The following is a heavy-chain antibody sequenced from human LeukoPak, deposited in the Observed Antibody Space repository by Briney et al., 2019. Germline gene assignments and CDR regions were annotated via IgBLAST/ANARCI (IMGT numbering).Heavy chain of an antibody. CDR1: GFSFTNSA. D-gene: IGHD5-18*01. J-gene: IGHJ3*02. V-gene: IGHV1-58*01. CDR2: IVVGSGNT. Sequence: VASVKVSCKASGFSFTNSAVQWVRQARGPRLEWIGWIVVGSGNTIYVQKFQERVTITRDMSTSTAYMALSSLRSEDTAVYYCAAAYIGGAMVTNAFDIWGQGTMVTVSS. CDR3: AAAYIGGAMVTNAFDI.